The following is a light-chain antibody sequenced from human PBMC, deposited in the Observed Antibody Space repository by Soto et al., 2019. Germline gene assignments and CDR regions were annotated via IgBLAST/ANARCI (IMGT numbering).Light chain of an antibody. CDR2: GPS. V-gene: IGKV3-20*01. J-gene: IGKJ1*01. CDR3: HQYASSPQT. CDR1: QSVAKNY. Sequence: ENVLTQSPGTLSLSPGERATLSCRASQSVAKNYLAWYQQEPGQAPRLLVYGPSNRATGIPDRFSGSGSGTDFTPTNSRLEPEDSAVYSCHQYASSPQTFGQGTKVEVK.